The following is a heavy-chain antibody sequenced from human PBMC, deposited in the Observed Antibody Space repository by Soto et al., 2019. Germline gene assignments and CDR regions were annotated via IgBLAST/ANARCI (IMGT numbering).Heavy chain of an antibody. D-gene: IGHD2-15*01. CDR2: IIPIFGTA. Sequence: VSCKASGGTFSSYAISWVRQAPGQGLEWMGGIIPIFGTANYAQKFQGRVTITADASTGTAYMELSSLRSEDMAVYYCATETVGYCSGGSCYSWNYWGQGTLVTVSS. CDR3: ATETVGYCSGGSCYSWNY. V-gene: IGHV1-69*01. J-gene: IGHJ4*02. CDR1: GGTFSSYA.